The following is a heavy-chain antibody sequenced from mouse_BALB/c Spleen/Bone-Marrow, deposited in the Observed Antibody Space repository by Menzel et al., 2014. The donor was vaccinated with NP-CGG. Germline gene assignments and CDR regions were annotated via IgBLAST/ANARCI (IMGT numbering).Heavy chain of an antibody. CDR1: GFNIKDTY. D-gene: IGHD1-2*01. CDR2: IDPANGNT. CDR3: ARYRLGTYFDY. Sequence: VQLQQSGAELVKPGASVKLSCTASGFNIKDTYMRWVKQRPEQGLEWIGRIDPANGNTKYDPKFQGKATMTADTSSNTAYLQLSSLTSEDTAVYYCARYRLGTYFDYWGQGTTLTVSS. J-gene: IGHJ2*01. V-gene: IGHV14-3*02.